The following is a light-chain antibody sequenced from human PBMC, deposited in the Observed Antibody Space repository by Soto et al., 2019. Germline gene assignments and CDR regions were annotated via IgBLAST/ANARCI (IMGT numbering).Light chain of an antibody. CDR3: QQRSDWPIT. V-gene: IGKV3-11*01. Sequence: EIVLTQSPATLSLSPGERATLFCRASQTVSSYLVWYQQKPGQAPRLLIYDASNRATGVPARFSGSGSGTDFTLTISSLEPEDFAVYYYQQRSDWPITFGQGTRLEIK. CDR1: QTVSSY. CDR2: DAS. J-gene: IGKJ5*01.